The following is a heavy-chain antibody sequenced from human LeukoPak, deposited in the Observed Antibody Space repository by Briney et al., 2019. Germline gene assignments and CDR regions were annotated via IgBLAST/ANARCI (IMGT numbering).Heavy chain of an antibody. V-gene: IGHV1-69*05. J-gene: IGHJ3*02. Sequence: GASVKVSCKASGGTVSSYAISWVRQAPGQGLEWMGGVIPIFGTANYAQKLQGRVTMTTDTSTSTAYMELRSLRSDDTAVYYCARDNYNILTGYVRYAFDIWGQGTMVTVSS. CDR3: ARDNYNILTGYVRYAFDI. D-gene: IGHD3-9*01. CDR2: VIPIFGTA. CDR1: GGTVSSYA.